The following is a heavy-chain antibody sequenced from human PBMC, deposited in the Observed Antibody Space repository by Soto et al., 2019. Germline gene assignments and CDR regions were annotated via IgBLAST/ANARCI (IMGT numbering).Heavy chain of an antibody. Sequence: EVQLVESGGGLVKPGGSLRLSCGASGFTFSHAWMNWVRQAPGKGLEWVGRIKSKIDGGTSDYAAPVKGRFSISRDDSKDPLFLQMNSLKTEDPAVYFCATMGHCSNGVCSYYYYGMDVWGLGTTVTVSS. J-gene: IGHJ6*02. CDR2: IKSKIDGGTS. CDR1: GFTFSHAW. CDR3: ATMGHCSNGVCSYYYYGMDV. V-gene: IGHV3-15*07. D-gene: IGHD2-8*01.